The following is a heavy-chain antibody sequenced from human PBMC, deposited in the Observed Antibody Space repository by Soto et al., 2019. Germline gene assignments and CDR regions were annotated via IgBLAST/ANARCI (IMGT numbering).Heavy chain of an antibody. CDR2: ISSSGYT. Sequence: GGSLRLFCATSGFSFSHHAMIWVRQAPGKGLEWVAGISSSGYTYYVDSLKGRFTISRDNSKNSLYLQMNSLRAEDTAVYYCAKDLIACRNSYFDYWGQGTLVTVSS. CDR1: GFSFSHHA. D-gene: IGHD4-4*01. CDR3: AKDLIACRNSYFDY. V-gene: IGHV3-23*01. J-gene: IGHJ4*02.